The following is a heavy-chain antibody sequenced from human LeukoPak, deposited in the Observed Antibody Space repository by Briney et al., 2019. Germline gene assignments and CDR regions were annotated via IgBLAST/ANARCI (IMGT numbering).Heavy chain of an antibody. V-gene: IGHV3-7*01. J-gene: IGHJ4*02. CDR3: ASLGRYCSGGRCKYYSDY. Sequence: PGGSLRLSCAASGFTFSSYWMSWVRQAPGKGLEWVANIKQDGSEKYYVDSVKGRFTISRDNAKNSLYLQMNSLRAEDTAVYYCASLGRYCSGGRCKYYSDYWGQGTLVTVSS. CDR2: IKQDGSEK. D-gene: IGHD2-15*01. CDR1: GFTFSSYW.